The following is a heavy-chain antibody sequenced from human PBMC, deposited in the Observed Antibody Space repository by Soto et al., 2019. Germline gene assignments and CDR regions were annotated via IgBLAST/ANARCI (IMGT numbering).Heavy chain of an antibody. Sequence: SETLSLTCTVSGGSISSGDYYWSWIRQPPGKGLEWIGYIYYSGSTYYNPSLKSRVTISVDTSKNQFSLKLSSVTAADTAVYYCARASSGGIIFDPWGQGTLVTVSS. V-gene: IGHV4-30-4*01. D-gene: IGHD2-15*01. CDR3: ARASSGGIIFDP. CDR1: GGSISSGDYY. J-gene: IGHJ5*02. CDR2: IYYSGST.